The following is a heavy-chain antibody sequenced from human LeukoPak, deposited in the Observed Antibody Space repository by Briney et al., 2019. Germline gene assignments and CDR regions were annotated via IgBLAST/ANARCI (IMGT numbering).Heavy chain of an antibody. J-gene: IGHJ5*02. CDR1: GFTFSSYW. Sequence: GGSLRLSCAASGFTFSSYWMSWVRQAPGKGLEWVANIKQDGSEKYYVDSVKGRFTISRDNAKNPLYLQMNSLRAEDTAVYYCARDTDCSSTSCYPFWFDPWGQGTLVTVSS. V-gene: IGHV3-7*01. CDR2: IKQDGSEK. D-gene: IGHD2-2*01. CDR3: ARDTDCSSTSCYPFWFDP.